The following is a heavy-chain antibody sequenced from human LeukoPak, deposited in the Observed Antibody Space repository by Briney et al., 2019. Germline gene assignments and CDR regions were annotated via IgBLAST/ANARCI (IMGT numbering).Heavy chain of an antibody. CDR3: ARIKRRLDIVATIWGGTGVFDY. Sequence: PSETLSLTCAVYGGSFSGYYWSWIRQPPGKGLGWIGEINHSGSTNYNPSLKSRVTISVDTSKNQFSLKLSSVTAADTAVYYCARIKRRLDIVATIWGGTGVFDYWGQGTLVTVSS. D-gene: IGHD5-12*01. V-gene: IGHV4-34*01. CDR1: GGSFSGYY. J-gene: IGHJ4*02. CDR2: INHSGST.